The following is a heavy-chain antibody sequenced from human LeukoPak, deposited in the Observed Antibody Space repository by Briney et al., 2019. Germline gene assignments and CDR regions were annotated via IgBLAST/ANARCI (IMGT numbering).Heavy chain of an antibody. CDR2: IKSKTDGGTT. D-gene: IGHD3-10*01. CDR1: GFTFSNAW. J-gene: IGHJ4*02. V-gene: IGHV3-15*01. Sequence: GGSLRLSCAASGFTFSNAWMSWVRQAPGKGLEWVGRIKSKTDGGTTDYAAHVKGRFTISRDDSKNTLYLQMNSLRAEDTAVYYCAKDLLEGSGTYYFDYWGQGTLVTVSS. CDR3: AKDLLEGSGTYYFDY.